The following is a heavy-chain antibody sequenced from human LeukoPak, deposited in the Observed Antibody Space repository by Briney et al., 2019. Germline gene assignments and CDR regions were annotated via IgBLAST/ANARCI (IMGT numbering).Heavy chain of an antibody. D-gene: IGHD6-19*01. J-gene: IGHJ4*02. Sequence: PGGSLRLSCAASGFTFSSYSMNWVRQAPGKGLERVSYISSSSSTIYYADSVKGRFTISRDNAKNSLYLQMNSLRADDTAVYYCAKTPLAVAPGDFFDYWGQGTLVTVSS. V-gene: IGHV3-48*01. CDR2: ISSSSSTI. CDR1: GFTFSSYS. CDR3: AKTPLAVAPGDFFDY.